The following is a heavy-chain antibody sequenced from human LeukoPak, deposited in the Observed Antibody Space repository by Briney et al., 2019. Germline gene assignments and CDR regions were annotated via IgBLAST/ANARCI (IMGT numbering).Heavy chain of an antibody. Sequence: SGPTLVKPTQTLTLTCTFSGFSLSTSGVGVGWIRQPPGKALEWLALIYWNDDKRYSPSLKSRLTITKDTSKNQVVLTMTNMDPVDTATYYCAHREQWLVYLYAFDIWGQGTMVTVSS. V-gene: IGHV2-5*01. J-gene: IGHJ3*02. CDR2: IYWNDDK. CDR1: GFSLSTSGVG. D-gene: IGHD6-19*01. CDR3: AHREQWLVYLYAFDI.